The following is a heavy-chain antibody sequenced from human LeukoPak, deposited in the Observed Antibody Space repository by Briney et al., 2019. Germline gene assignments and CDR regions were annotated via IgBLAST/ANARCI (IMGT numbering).Heavy chain of an antibody. CDR1: GFTFSSYA. CDR2: ISGSGGST. V-gene: IGHV3-23*01. D-gene: IGHD1-26*01. Sequence: GGSLRLSCAASGFTFSSYAMSWVRQAPGKGLEWVSAISGSGGSTYYADSVKGRFTISRDNSKNTLYLQTNSLRAEDTAIYYCAKGRSYSSTLYYFDYWGQGTLVTVSS. J-gene: IGHJ4*02. CDR3: AKGRSYSSTLYYFDY.